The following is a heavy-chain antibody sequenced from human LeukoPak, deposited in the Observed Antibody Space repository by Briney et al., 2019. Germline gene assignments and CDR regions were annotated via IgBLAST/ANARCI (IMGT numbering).Heavy chain of an antibody. CDR3: ATDRGGSYYWGPTRHWYFDL. D-gene: IGHD1-26*01. J-gene: IGHJ2*01. Sequence: SVKVSCKASGGTFSSYAISWVRQAPGQGLEWMGGIIPIFGTANYAQKFQGRVTITTDESTSTAYMELSSLRSEDTAVYYCATDRGGSYYWGPTRHWYFDLWGRGTLVTVSS. CDR1: GGTFSSYA. CDR2: IIPIFGTA. V-gene: IGHV1-69*05.